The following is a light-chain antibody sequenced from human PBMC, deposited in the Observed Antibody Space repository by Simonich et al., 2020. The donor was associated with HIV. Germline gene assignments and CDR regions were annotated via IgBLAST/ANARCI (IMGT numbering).Light chain of an antibody. Sequence: EIVMTQSPATLSVSPGEKATLSCRASQSVSSNLAWYQQNPGQAPRLLIHVASTRATGIPARFSGSGSGTEFTLTISSMQSEDFAVYYCQQYNNWPYTFGQGTKLEIK. J-gene: IGKJ2*01. CDR1: QSVSSN. CDR3: QQYNNWPYT. CDR2: VAS. V-gene: IGKV3-15*01.